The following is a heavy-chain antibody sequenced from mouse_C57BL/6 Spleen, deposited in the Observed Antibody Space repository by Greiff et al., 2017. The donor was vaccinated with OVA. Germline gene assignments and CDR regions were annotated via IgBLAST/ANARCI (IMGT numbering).Heavy chain of an antibody. Sequence: EVQLQQSGTVLARPGASVKLSCKTSGYTFTSYWMHWVKQRPGQGLEWIGAIYPGNSDTSYNQKFKGKAKLTAVTSTSTAYMDRSSLTNEDSAVYYCTNDCGSSFDYWGQGTTLTVSS. CDR3: TNDCGSSFDY. CDR2: IYPGNSDT. J-gene: IGHJ2*01. V-gene: IGHV1-5*01. CDR1: GYTFTSYW. D-gene: IGHD1-1*01.